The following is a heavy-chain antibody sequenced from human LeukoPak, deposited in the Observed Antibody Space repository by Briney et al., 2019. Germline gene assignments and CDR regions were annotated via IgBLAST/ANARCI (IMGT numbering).Heavy chain of an antibody. D-gene: IGHD2-2*01. CDR1: GGTFSSYA. CDR3: AGAWPRDCSSTSCHDAFDI. CDR2: IIPIFGTA. J-gene: IGHJ3*02. Sequence: ASVKVSCKASGGTFSSYAISWVRQAPGQGLEWMGGIIPIFGTANYAQKFQGRVTITADESTSTAYMELSSLRSEDTAVYYCAGAWPRDCSSTSCHDAFDIWGQGTMVTVSS. V-gene: IGHV1-69*01.